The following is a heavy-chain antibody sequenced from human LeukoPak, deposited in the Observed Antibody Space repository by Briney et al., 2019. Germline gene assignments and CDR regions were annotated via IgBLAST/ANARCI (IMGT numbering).Heavy chain of an antibody. CDR3: ASRYRSGWYYFDY. D-gene: IGHD6-19*01. CDR2: ITPILGIA. CDR1: GVTFTSYT. Sequence: SVKVSSTASGVTFTSYTISCVRQAPGQGLEWMGGITPILGIANYTQKFQGRVTITADKSTSTAYIELSSLRSVDTAVYYCASRYRSGWYYFDYWGQGTLVTVSS. J-gene: IGHJ4*02. V-gene: IGHV1-69*02.